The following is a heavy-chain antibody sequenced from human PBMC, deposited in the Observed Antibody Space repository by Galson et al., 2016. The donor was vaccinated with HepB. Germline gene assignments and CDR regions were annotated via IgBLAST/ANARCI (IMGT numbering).Heavy chain of an antibody. D-gene: IGHD3-10*01. Sequence: SVKVSCKASGYTFTSYAMSWVRQAPGQGLEWMGWISGYNGDTNYGQKFHGRVTMTTDRSTRTASMELGSLRSDDTAVYYCARLHYASGRPWENDGMDVWGQGTTVTVSS. CDR1: GYTFTSYA. CDR3: ARLHYASGRPWENDGMDV. V-gene: IGHV1-18*01. CDR2: ISGYNGDT. J-gene: IGHJ6*02.